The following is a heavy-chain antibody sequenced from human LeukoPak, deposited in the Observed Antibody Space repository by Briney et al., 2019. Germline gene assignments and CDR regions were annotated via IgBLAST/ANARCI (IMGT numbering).Heavy chain of an antibody. V-gene: IGHV1-2*02. CDR3: ARGRLAAAGPTGWFDP. CDR2: SNPSSGGT. CDR1: GYTFTGYY. D-gene: IGHD6-13*01. Sequence: GASVKVSCKASGYTFTGYYMHWVRQAPGQGLEWMGWSNPSSGGTNYAQKFQGRVTMTRDTSISTAYMELSRLRSDDTAVYYCARGRLAAAGPTGWFDPWGQGTLVTVSS. J-gene: IGHJ5*02.